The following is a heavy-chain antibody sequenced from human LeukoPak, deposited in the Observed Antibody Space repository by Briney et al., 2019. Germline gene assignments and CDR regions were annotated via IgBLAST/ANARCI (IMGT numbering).Heavy chain of an antibody. D-gene: IGHD2-2*02. CDR1: GFTFSSYE. Sequence: GGSLRLSCAASGFTFSSYEMNWVRQAPGKGLEWVSYISSSSSTIYYADSGKGRFTISRDNAKNSLYLQMNSLRAEDTAVYYCASSIPLNWGQGTLVTVSS. CDR3: ASSIPLN. CDR2: ISSSSSTI. V-gene: IGHV3-48*01. J-gene: IGHJ4*02.